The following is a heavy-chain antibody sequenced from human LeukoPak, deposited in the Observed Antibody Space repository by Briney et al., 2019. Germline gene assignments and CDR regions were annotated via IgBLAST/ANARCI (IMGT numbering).Heavy chain of an antibody. CDR2: INPNSGGT. V-gene: IGHV1-2*02. Sequence: VASVKVSCKASGYTFTGYYMHWVRQAPGQGLEWMGWINPNSGGTNYAQKFQGRVTMTRDTSISTAYMELSRLRSDDTAVYYCASGYSYGSYYFDYWGQGTLVTVSS. D-gene: IGHD5-18*01. J-gene: IGHJ4*02. CDR1: GYTFTGYY. CDR3: ASGYSYGSYYFDY.